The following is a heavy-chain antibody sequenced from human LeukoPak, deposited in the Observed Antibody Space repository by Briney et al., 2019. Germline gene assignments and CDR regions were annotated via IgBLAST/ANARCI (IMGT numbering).Heavy chain of an antibody. CDR3: ARDVPVDDVFDL. V-gene: IGHV3-48*03. CDR1: GFTFSSYE. J-gene: IGHJ3*01. Sequence: GRSLRLPCAASGFTFSSYEMNWVRQAPGKGLEWVSYISSSGSTIYYADSVKGRFTISRDNAKNSLYLQMNSLRAEDTAVYYCARDVPVDDVFDLWGQGTVVTVSS. CDR2: ISSSGSTI.